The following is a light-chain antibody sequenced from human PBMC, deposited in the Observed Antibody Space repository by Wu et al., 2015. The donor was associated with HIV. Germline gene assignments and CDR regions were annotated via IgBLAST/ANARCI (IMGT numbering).Light chain of an antibody. Sequence: SVRQQRTLGPWYQPENPGPGSPGVLIYGASSRATGIPDRFSGSGSGTDFTLTISRLEPEDFAVYYCQQYGGSLFTFGPGTKVDIK. J-gene: IGKJ3*01. V-gene: IGKV3-20*01. CDR3: QQYGGSLFT. CDR1: SVRQQRT. CDR2: GAS.